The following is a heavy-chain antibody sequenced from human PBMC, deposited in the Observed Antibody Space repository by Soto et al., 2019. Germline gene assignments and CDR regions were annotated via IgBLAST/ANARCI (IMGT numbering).Heavy chain of an antibody. D-gene: IGHD6-19*01. CDR3: AREGWLAVAGYAFDI. CDR2: IWYDGSNK. Sequence: QVQLVESGGGVVQPGRSLRLSCAASGFTFSSYGMHWVRQAPGKGLEWVAVIWYDGSNKYYADSVKGRFTISRDNSKNTLYLQMNSLRAEDTAVCYCAREGWLAVAGYAFDIWGQGTMVTVSS. J-gene: IGHJ3*02. V-gene: IGHV3-33*01. CDR1: GFTFSSYG.